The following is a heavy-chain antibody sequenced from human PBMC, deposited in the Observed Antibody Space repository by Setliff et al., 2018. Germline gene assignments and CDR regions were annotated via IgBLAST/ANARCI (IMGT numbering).Heavy chain of an antibody. D-gene: IGHD2-15*01. Sequence: VASVKVSCKASGYTFTIYYMHWVRQAPGQGLEWMGIINPSGGNTNYAQKFQGRVTMTSDTSTSTVYMELSSLRSEDTAVYYCARVGDCSGGICHRGFHHYMDVWGKGTTVTVSS. CDR3: ARVGDCSGGICHRGFHHYMDV. J-gene: IGHJ6*03. CDR1: GYTFTIYY. CDR2: INPSGGNT. V-gene: IGHV1-46*01.